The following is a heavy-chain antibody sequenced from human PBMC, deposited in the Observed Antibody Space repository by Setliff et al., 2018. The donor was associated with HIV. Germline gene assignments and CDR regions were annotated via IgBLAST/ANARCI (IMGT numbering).Heavy chain of an antibody. CDR2: IKTKIDGSME. CDR1: GFSFSNTM. Sequence: PGGSLRLSCAASGFSFSNTMMSWVRQAPGKGLEWVGRIKTKIDGSMEVYADSVRGRFTISRDNAKNSLYLQMNSLRAEDTALYYCASSRLAYVFDVWGQGTMVTVSS. J-gene: IGHJ3*01. CDR3: ASSRLAYVFDV. D-gene: IGHD6-19*01. V-gene: IGHV3-7*03.